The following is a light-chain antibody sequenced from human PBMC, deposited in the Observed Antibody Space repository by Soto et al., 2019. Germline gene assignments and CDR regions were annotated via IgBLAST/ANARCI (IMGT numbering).Light chain of an antibody. J-gene: IGKJ1*01. CDR3: QHYNNYWVT. CDR1: ESIDTW. V-gene: IGKV1-5*03. CDR2: EAS. Sequence: DIQMTQSPPTLSASIGDRVTIACRASESIDTWLAWYQQKPGTAPKLMIYEASTLEDGVPSRFSGAGSGTEFTLTINSLQPDDVATYYSQHYNNYWVTFGQGTKVDIK.